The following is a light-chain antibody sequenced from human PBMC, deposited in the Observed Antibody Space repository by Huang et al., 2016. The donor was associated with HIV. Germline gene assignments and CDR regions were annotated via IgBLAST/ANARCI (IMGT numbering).Light chain of an antibody. V-gene: IGKV3-11*01. CDR2: GAS. CDR3: QERTY. Sequence: EIVLTQSPVTLSLSPGERATLSCRASQSVGTYLAWYHQKPDQAPRLLIYGASNRATGIPARFTGSGSGTDFTLTISSLEPEDFAVYYCQERTYFGPGSKVDIK. CDR1: QSVGTY. J-gene: IGKJ3*01.